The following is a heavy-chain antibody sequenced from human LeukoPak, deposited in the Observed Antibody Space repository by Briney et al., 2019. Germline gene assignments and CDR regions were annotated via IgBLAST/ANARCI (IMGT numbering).Heavy chain of an antibody. J-gene: IGHJ6*03. V-gene: IGHV3-53*01. CDR1: GFSVRSNF. CDR2: IYGESTT. Sequence: PGGSLRLSCVVSGFSVRSNFMNWVRQAPGKGLEWVSVIYGESTTYYAASVKGRFTISRDKSKNTVFLQMNSLRAEDTAVYYCARVDSSGYYYYYYYMDVWGKGTTVTVSS. CDR3: ARVDSSGYYYYYYYMDV. D-gene: IGHD3-22*01.